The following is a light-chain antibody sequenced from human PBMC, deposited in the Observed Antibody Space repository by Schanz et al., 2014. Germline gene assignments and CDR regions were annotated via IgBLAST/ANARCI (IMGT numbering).Light chain of an antibody. Sequence: EMVMRQSPDSLAVGMGERAKIHCKSRESVLYRRKKKKDRAWYQQKPGQPPKLLIYWASTRESGVPDRFSGSGSGTDFTLTISSLQAEDVAVYYCQQYYSTPSTYGQGTKVEIK. CDR3: QQYYSTPST. CDR2: WAS. CDR1: ESVLYRRKKKKD. V-gene: IGKV4-1*01. J-gene: IGKJ1*01.